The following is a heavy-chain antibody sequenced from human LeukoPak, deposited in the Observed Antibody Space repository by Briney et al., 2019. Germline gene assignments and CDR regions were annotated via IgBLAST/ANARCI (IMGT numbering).Heavy chain of an antibody. J-gene: IGHJ4*02. D-gene: IGHD2-15*01. CDR1: GYTFTDYF. CDR2: INPTSANT. V-gene: IGHV1-46*03. CDR3: ARHRCSGGSCYGSLAY. Sequence: ASVKVSCKASGYTFTDYFLHWVRQAPGQGLEWMGIINPTSANTKTAPKFQGRLTMTTDMSTSTVHMELSSLTSEDTAVYYCARHRCSGGSCYGSLAYCGQGTLVTVSS.